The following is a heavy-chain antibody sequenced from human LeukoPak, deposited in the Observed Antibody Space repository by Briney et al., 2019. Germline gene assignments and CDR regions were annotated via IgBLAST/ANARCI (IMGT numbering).Heavy chain of an antibody. J-gene: IGHJ4*02. Sequence: ASVKVSCKTSGYTFTVYYMHWVRQAPGQGPEWMGRINPDNGGTNYAQKFQGRVTMTRDTSISTAYMELSRLRSDDTAVYYCARDRSVAGGFDYWGQGTLVTVSS. D-gene: IGHD6-19*01. CDR3: ARDRSVAGGFDY. CDR2: INPDNGGT. CDR1: GYTFTVYY. V-gene: IGHV1-2*06.